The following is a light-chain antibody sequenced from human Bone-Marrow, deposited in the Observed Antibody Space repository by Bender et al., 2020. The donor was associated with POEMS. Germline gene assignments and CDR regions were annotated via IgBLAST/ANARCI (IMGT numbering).Light chain of an antibody. CDR1: SSNIGAHA. J-gene: IGLJ3*02. CDR2: SRH. CDR3: AVWDDSLNGWV. V-gene: IGLV1-44*01. Sequence: QSVLTQPPSASGTPGQRVTISCSGGSSNIGAHAVNWYQHLPGTAPKLLIYSRHRRPHEAPDRFSASRSVTSASLAISGLQSEDEADYYCAVWDDSLNGWVFGGGTKLTVL.